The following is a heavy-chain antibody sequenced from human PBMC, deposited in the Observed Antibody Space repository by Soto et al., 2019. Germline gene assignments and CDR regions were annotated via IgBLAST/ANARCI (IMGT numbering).Heavy chain of an antibody. CDR2: IYPGDSDT. CDR3: ARLVRYSSSSEGVRWFDP. CDR1: GYSFTSYW. V-gene: IGHV5-51*01. D-gene: IGHD6-6*01. J-gene: IGHJ5*02. Sequence: GESLKISCKGSGYSFTSYWIGWVRQMPGKGLEWMGIIYPGDSDTRYSPSFQGQVTISADKSISTAYLQWSSLKASDTATYYCARLVRYSSSSEGVRWFDPWGQGTLFTVSS.